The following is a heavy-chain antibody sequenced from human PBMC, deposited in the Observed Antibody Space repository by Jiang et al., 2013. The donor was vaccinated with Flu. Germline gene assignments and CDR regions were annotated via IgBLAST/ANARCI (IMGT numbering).Heavy chain of an antibody. D-gene: IGHD6-13*01. Sequence: QPQEGAGVDWGNLSLVGAPTXTRPSRVESPISVDKSKNQFSLKLSSVTAADTAVYYCAREIAAAGDDAFDIWGQGTMVTVSS. V-gene: IGHV4-4*02. CDR3: AREIAAAGDDAFDI. J-gene: IGHJ3*02. CDR2: LSLVGAP.